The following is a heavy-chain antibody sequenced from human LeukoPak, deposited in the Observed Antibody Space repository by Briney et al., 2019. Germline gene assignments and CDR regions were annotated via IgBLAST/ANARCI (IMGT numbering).Heavy chain of an antibody. Sequence: GGSLRLSCTASGFTFVNYAMSWVRQAPGKGLEWVSAISGGGGTTYYADSVKGQFTISRDSSKNTLYLQMNSLRAEDTAVYYCAKDQEGYFHSSGYLRGFFDYWGQGTLVTVSS. CDR1: GFTFVNYA. V-gene: IGHV3-23*01. J-gene: IGHJ4*02. CDR3: AKDQEGYFHSSGYLRGFFDY. D-gene: IGHD3-22*01. CDR2: ISGGGGTT.